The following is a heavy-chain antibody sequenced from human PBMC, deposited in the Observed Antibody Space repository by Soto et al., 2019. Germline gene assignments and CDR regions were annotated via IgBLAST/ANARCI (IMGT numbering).Heavy chain of an antibody. CDR1: GGTFSSYA. J-gene: IGHJ4*02. CDR3: AREGQGPQLQY. Sequence: GASVKVSCKASGGTFSSYAISWVRQAPGQGLEWMGGIIPIFGTANYAHKFQGRVTITADESTSTAYMELSSLRSEDTAVYYCAREGQGPQLQYWGQGTLVTVSS. D-gene: IGHD1-1*01. CDR2: IIPIFGTA. V-gene: IGHV1-69*13.